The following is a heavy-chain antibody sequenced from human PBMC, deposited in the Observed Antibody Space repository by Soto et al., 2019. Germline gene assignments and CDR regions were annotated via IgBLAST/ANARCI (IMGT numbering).Heavy chain of an antibody. CDR2: IYYSGST. J-gene: IGHJ4*02. CDR3: ARYYSGTLYYFDY. V-gene: IGHV4-39*01. CDR1: GGSISSSDYY. Sequence: KTSETLSLTCTVSGGSISSSDYYWGWIRQPPGKGLEWIGSIYYSGSTYYNPSLKSRVTISVDTSKNQFSLKLSSVTAADTAVYYCARYYSGTLYYFDYWGQGTLVTVSS. D-gene: IGHD1-26*01.